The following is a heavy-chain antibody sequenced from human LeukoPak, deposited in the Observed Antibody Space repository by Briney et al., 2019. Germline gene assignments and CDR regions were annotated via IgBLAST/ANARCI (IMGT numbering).Heavy chain of an antibody. Sequence: GGSLRLSCAASGFTFSTYAMTWVRQAPGEGLEWVSSITGSGGSTIYAASVKGRFTMSRDNSKDTVYLQMNSLRAEDTAIYYCAKDRNSSSSSTHGMDVWGQGTTVTVSS. J-gene: IGHJ6*02. CDR3: AKDRNSSSSSTHGMDV. CDR2: ITGSGGST. D-gene: IGHD6-13*01. V-gene: IGHV3-23*01. CDR1: GFTFSTYA.